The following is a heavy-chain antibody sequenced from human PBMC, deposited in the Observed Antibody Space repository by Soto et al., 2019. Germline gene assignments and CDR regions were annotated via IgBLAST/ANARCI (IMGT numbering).Heavy chain of an antibody. CDR1: GFTFSSYD. D-gene: IGHD6-13*01. Sequence: EVQLVESGGGLVQPGGSLRLSCAASGFTFSSYDMHWVRQATGKGLEWVSAIGTAGDTYYPGSVKGRFTISRENAKNSLYLQMNSLRAGDTAVYYCARERQQLGTNGSSYYHYYSTGVRGKGTTVTVSS. J-gene: IGHJ6*04. CDR2: IGTAGDT. V-gene: IGHV3-13*01. CDR3: ARERQQLGTNGSSYYHYYSTGV.